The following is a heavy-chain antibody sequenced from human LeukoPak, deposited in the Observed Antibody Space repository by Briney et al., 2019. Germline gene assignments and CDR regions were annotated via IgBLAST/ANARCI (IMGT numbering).Heavy chain of an antibody. CDR3: ASPSSPYYYYMDV. V-gene: IGHV1-69*06. CDR1: GGTFSSYA. Sequence: SVKVSCKASGGTFSSYAISWVRQAPGQGLEWMGEIIPIFGTANYAQKFQGRVTITADKSTSTAYIELSSLRSEDTAVYYCASPSSPYYYYMDVWGKGTTVTVSS. J-gene: IGHJ6*03. CDR2: IIPIFGTA.